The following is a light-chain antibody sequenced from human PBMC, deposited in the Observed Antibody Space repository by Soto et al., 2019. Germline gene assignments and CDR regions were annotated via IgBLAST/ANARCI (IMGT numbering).Light chain of an antibody. V-gene: IGLV2-14*01. CDR2: EVS. Sequence: QSALTQPASVSGSPGQSINISCTGTSSDVGIYNYVSWYQQLPDKAPKLMIFEVSNRPSGVSNRFSGSKSGNTASLTISGLQTEDEADYFCSSYTTSSIWVFGGGTQLTVL. J-gene: IGLJ3*02. CDR1: SSDVGIYNY. CDR3: SSYTTSSIWV.